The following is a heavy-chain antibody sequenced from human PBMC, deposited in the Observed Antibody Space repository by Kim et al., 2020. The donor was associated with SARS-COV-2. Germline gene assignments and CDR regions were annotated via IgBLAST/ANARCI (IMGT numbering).Heavy chain of an antibody. CDR3: ARGSGGSGSYYEYYYYYYMDV. J-gene: IGHJ6*03. CDR2: INPSGGST. V-gene: IGHV1-46*01. D-gene: IGHD3-10*01. Sequence: ASVKVSCKASGYTFTSYYMHWVRQAPGQGLEWMGIINPSGGSTSYAQKFQGRVTMTRDTSTSTVYMELSSLRSEDTAVYYCARGSGGSGSYYEYYYYYYMDVWGKGTTVTVSS. CDR1: GYTFTSYY.